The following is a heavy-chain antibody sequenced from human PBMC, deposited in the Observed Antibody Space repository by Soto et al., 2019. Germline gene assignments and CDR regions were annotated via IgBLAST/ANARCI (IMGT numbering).Heavy chain of an antibody. Sequence: ASVQVSCKASGYTFTSYDIYWVRQATGQGLEWMGWMNPNTGNSGYAQKFQGRVTMTSDTSISTAHMELSSLRSEDTAVYYCARRAETNGWNGFGADKYYFDFWGQGTLVTVSS. D-gene: IGHD1-1*01. J-gene: IGHJ4*02. CDR3: ARRAETNGWNGFGADKYYFDF. CDR1: GYTFTSYD. V-gene: IGHV1-8*01. CDR2: MNPNTGNS.